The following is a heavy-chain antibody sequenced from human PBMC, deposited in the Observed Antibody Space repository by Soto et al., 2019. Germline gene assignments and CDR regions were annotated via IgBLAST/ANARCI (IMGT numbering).Heavy chain of an antibody. CDR1: GGSITSGGFS. CDR2: MYHSGNT. J-gene: IGHJ5*02. CDR3: ASSKHDAVAGSVWFDP. D-gene: IGHD2-15*01. Sequence: TLSLACAVSGGSITSGGFSGGCIRQPPGQGLEWIGYMYHSGNTYYNPSLKGRVTISLDHSRNQFSLRLNSVTAADTAVYFRASSKHDAVAGSVWFDPWGQGTLVTVSS. V-gene: IGHV4-30-2*01.